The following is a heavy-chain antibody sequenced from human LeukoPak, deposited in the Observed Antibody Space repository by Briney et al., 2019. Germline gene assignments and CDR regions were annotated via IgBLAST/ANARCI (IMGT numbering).Heavy chain of an antibody. D-gene: IGHD2-15*01. CDR1: GGSISSGDYY. CDR2: IYYSGST. J-gene: IGHJ3*02. V-gene: IGHV4-30-4*01. Sequence: PSQTLSLTCTVPGGSISSGDYYWSWIRQPPGKGLEWIGYIYYSGSTYYNPSLKSRVTISVDTSKNQFSLKLSSVTAADTAVYYCARRSVVGYCSGGSCQDAFDIWGQGTMVTVSS. CDR3: ARRSVVGYCSGGSCQDAFDI.